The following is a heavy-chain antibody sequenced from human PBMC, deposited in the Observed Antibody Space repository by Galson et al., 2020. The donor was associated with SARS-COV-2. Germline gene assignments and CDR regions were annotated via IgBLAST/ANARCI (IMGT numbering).Heavy chain of an antibody. CDR3: ASSGDYVPGDY. D-gene: IGHD4-17*01. V-gene: IGHV3-30-3*01. CDR2: ISYDGSNK. J-gene: IGHJ4*02. Sequence: GGSLRLSCAASGFTFSSYAMHWVRQAPGKGLEWVAVISYDGSNKYYADSVKGRFTISRDNSTNTLYLQMNSLRAADTAVYYCASSGDYVPGDYWGQGTLVTVSS. CDR1: GFTFSSYA.